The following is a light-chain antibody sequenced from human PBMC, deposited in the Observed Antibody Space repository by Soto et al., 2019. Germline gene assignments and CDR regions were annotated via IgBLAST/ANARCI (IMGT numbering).Light chain of an antibody. J-gene: IGKJ1*01. V-gene: IGKV1-6*01. Sequence: IQMTQSPSSLSASVGDRVTITCRASQSITSYLNWYQQKPGKAPELLIHAASNLQSGVPSRFSGSGSGTDFTLTISRLQPEDFATYYCLQFYNFSWTFGQGTKVDIK. CDR2: AAS. CDR1: QSITSY. CDR3: LQFYNFSWT.